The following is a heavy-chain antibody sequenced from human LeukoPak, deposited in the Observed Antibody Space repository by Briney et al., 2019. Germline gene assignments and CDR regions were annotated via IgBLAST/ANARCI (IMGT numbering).Heavy chain of an antibody. CDR2: INQDGSVK. CDR3: ARDPGFSSFDC. Sequence: GGSLRLSCGVSGFTFSDYWVTWVRQTPGKGLEFVANINQDGSVKNYVDSVKGRFTISRDNAKNSLFLQMSSLRVDDTAIYYCARDPGFSSFDCWGQGTLVTVSS. CDR1: GFTFSDYW. J-gene: IGHJ4*02. V-gene: IGHV3-7*01. D-gene: IGHD6-13*01.